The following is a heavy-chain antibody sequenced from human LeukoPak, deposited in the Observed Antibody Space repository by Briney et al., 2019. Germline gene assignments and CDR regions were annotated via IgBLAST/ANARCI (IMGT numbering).Heavy chain of an antibody. D-gene: IGHD3-16*01. J-gene: IGHJ4*02. CDR3: TTGPSYGYEW. CDR2: IKTDGRTT. CDR1: GMTCSNHW. V-gene: IGHV3-74*01. Sequence: GGSLRLSYAASGMTCSNHWMPWVRQVPGKGRVWVSLIKTDGRTTIYADSVKGRFTISRDNGKSTLYLQMNSLRAEDTAIYYCTTGPSYGYEWWGQGTVVTVSS.